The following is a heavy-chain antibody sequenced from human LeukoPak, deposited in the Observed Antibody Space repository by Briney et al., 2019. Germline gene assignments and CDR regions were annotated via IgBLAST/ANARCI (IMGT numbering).Heavy chain of an antibody. CDR1: GGSFSGYY. J-gene: IGHJ6*02. CDR2: INHSGST. V-gene: IGHV4-34*01. Sequence: SETLSLTCAVYGGSFSGYYWSWIRQPPGKGLERIGEINHSGSTNYNPSLKSRVTISVDTSKNQFSLKLSSVTAADTAVYYCARGSLRYYYDSSGLRGYYYYGMDAWGQGTTVTVSS. D-gene: IGHD3-22*01. CDR3: ARGSLRYYYDSSGLRGYYYYGMDA.